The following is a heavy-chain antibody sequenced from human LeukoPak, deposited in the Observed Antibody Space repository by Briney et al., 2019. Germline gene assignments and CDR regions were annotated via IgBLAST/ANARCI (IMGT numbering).Heavy chain of an antibody. Sequence: GASVKASCKASGGTFSSYAISWVRQAPGQGLEWMGGIIPIFGTANYAQKFQGRVTITADESTSTAYMELSSLRSEDTAVYYCASPKTYYDSSGYAFDIWGQGTMVTVSS. CDR2: IIPIFGTA. J-gene: IGHJ3*02. D-gene: IGHD3-22*01. CDR3: ASPKTYYDSSGYAFDI. CDR1: GGTFSSYA. V-gene: IGHV1-69*13.